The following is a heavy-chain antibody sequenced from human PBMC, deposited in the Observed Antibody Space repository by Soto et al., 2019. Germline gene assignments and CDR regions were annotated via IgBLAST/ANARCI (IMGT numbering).Heavy chain of an antibody. D-gene: IGHD3-22*01. CDR3: ARGLYYYDSSGYWGY. V-gene: IGHV3-48*02. J-gene: IGHJ4*02. CDR2: ISSSSSTI. Sequence: GGSLRLSCAASGFTFSSYSMNWVRQAPGKGLEWVSYISSSSSTIYCADSVKGRFTISRDNAKNSLYLQMNSLRDEDTAVYYCARGLYYYDSSGYWGYWGQGTLVPVSS. CDR1: GFTFSSYS.